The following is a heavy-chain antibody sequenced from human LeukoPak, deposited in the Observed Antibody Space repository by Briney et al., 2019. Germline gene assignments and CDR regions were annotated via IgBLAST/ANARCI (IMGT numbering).Heavy chain of an antibody. D-gene: IGHD3-3*01. Sequence: PGRSLRLSCAASGFTFSSYGMHWVRQAPGKGLEWVAVISYDGSNKYYADSVKGRFTISRDNSKNTLYLQMNSLRAEDTAVYYCARVPYDFRKKDYYYYYGMDVWGQGTTVTVSS. CDR2: ISYDGSNK. CDR3: ARVPYDFRKKDYYYYYGMDV. V-gene: IGHV3-30*03. J-gene: IGHJ6*02. CDR1: GFTFSSYG.